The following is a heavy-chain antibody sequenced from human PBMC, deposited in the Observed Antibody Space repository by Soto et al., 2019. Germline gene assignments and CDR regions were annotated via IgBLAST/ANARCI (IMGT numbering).Heavy chain of an antibody. CDR3: ARARGGYSYGYGAYYFDY. Sequence: QVQLQQWGAGLLKPSETLSLTCAVYGGSFSGYYWSWIRQPPGKGLEWIGEINHSGSTNYNPSLKSRVTISVDTSKNQFSLELSSVTAADTAVYYCARARGGYSYGYGAYYFDYWGQGTLVTVSS. D-gene: IGHD5-18*01. CDR1: GGSFSGYY. J-gene: IGHJ4*02. CDR2: INHSGST. V-gene: IGHV4-34*01.